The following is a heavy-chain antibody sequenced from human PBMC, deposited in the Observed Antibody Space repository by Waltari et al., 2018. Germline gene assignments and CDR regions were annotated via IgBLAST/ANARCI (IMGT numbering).Heavy chain of an antibody. V-gene: IGHV3-53*01. CDR1: GFTVSSNY. CDR3: SRYFNGGSSFRTQGDYYGMDV. D-gene: IGHD6-13*01. Sequence: EVQLVESGGGLIQPGGSLSLSCAASGFTVSSNYMSWVRQAPGTGPEWVSVIHSGGSTYYADSVKGRFTISRDNSKNTLYLQMNSLRAEDTAVYYCSRYFNGGSSFRTQGDYYGMDVWGQGTTVTVSS. J-gene: IGHJ6*02. CDR2: IHSGGST.